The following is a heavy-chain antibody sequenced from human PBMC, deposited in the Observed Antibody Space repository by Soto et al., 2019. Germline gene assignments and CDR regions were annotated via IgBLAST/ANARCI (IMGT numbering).Heavy chain of an antibody. D-gene: IGHD2-2*03. CDR1: GFTFSSYS. J-gene: IGHJ6*03. CDR3: ARDGYCSSTSCYGYYYYYYMDV. CDR2: ISSSSSTI. Sequence: EVQLVESGGGLVQPGGSLRLSCAASGFTFSSYSMNWVRQAPGKGLEWVSYISSSSSTIYYADSVKGRFTISRDNAKNSLYLQMNSLSAEDTAVYYCARDGYCSSTSCYGYYYYYYMDVWGKGTTVTVSS. V-gene: IGHV3-48*01.